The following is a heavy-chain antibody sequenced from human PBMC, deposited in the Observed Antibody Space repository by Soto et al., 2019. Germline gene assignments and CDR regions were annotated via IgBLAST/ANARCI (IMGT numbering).Heavy chain of an antibody. D-gene: IGHD2-2*01. CDR2: IYHSGST. J-gene: IGHJ5*02. Sequence: SETLSLTCAVSGGSISSGGYSWSWIRQPPRKGLEWIGYIYHSGSTYYNPSLKSRVTISVDRSKNQFSLKLSSVTAADTAVYYCARYGYCISTSCYHRDWFDPWGQGTLVTVSS. V-gene: IGHV4-30-2*01. CDR3: ARYGYCISTSCYHRDWFDP. CDR1: GGSISSGGYS.